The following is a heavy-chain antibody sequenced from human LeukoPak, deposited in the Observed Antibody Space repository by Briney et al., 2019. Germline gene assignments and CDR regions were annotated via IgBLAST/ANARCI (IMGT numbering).Heavy chain of an antibody. D-gene: IGHD3-10*01. CDR3: SKDVRYGSGFVYYGMDV. CDR2: ISYDGSNK. J-gene: IGHJ6*04. Sequence: GRSLRLSCAASGFTFSSYCMHWVRQAPGKGLEWVAVISYDGSNKYYVDSVKGRFTISRDNSKNTLYLQINNLRAEDTAVYYWSKDVRYGSGFVYYGMDVWGKGTTVTVSA. CDR1: GFTFSSYC. V-gene: IGHV3-30*18.